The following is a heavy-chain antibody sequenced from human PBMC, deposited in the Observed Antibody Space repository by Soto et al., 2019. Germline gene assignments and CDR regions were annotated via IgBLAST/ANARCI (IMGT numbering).Heavy chain of an antibody. CDR2: ISSSSSYI. CDR1: GFTFSSYS. Sequence: GGSLRLSCTASGFTFSSYSMNWVRQAPGKGLEWVSSISSSSSYIYYADSVKGRFTISRDNAKNSLYLQMNSLRAEDTAVYYCARGDLYGYFDYWGQGTLVTVSS. CDR3: ARGDLYGYFDY. J-gene: IGHJ4*02. D-gene: IGHD3-10*01. V-gene: IGHV3-21*01.